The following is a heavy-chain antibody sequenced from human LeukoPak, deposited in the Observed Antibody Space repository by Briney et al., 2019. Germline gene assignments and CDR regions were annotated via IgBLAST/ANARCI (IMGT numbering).Heavy chain of an antibody. D-gene: IGHD6-19*01. J-gene: IGHJ4*02. CDR1: GFTFDDYG. Sequence: PGGSLRLSCAASGFTFDDYGMSWVRQAQGRGLEWVSGTNWNGGSTGYADSVKGRFTISRDNAKNSLYLQMNSLRAEDTALYYCARDYSSGRFGFDYWGQGTLVTGSS. CDR2: TNWNGGST. V-gene: IGHV3-20*04. CDR3: ARDYSSGRFGFDY.